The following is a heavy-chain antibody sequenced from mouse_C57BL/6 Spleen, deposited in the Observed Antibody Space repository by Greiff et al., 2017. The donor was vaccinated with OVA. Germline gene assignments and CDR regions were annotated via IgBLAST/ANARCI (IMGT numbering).Heavy chain of an antibody. D-gene: IGHD1-1*02. V-gene: IGHV1-54*01. CDR2: INPGSGGT. Sequence: VQLVESGAELVRPGTSVKVSCKASGYAFTNYLIEWVKQRPGQGLEWIGVINPGSGGTNYNEKFKGKATLTADKSSSTAYMQLSSLTSEDSAVYFCARQGGPYYFDYWGQGTTLTVSS. J-gene: IGHJ2*01. CDR3: ARQGGPYYFDY. CDR1: GYAFTNYL.